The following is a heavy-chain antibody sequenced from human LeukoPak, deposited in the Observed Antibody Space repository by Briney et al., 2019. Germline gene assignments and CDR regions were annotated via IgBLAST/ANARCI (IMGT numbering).Heavy chain of an antibody. CDR2: IKQDGNEK. D-gene: IGHD4/OR15-4a*01. V-gene: IGHV3-7*01. CDR3: ARDTLGEGEDANYAVYYFDY. Sequence: GGALRLSCAASGFTFSSYGMSWVRQAPGKGLEWVANIKQDGNEKYYADSVKGRFTISRDNGKNSLDLQMNSLRADDTAVYYCARDTLGEGEDANYAVYYFDYWGQGTVVTVSS. J-gene: IGHJ4*02. CDR1: GFTFSSYG.